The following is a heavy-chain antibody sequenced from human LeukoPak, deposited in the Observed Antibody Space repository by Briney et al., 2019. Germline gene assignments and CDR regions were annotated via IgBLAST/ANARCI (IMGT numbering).Heavy chain of an antibody. Sequence: PWASVKVSCKVSGYTLTELSMHWVRQAPGKGLEWMGGFDPEDGETIYAQKFQGRVTMTRDTSTSTVYMELSSLRSEDTAVYYCATDVVVVGATNHHYWGQGTLVTVSS. CDR2: FDPEDGET. CDR3: ATDVVVVGATNHHY. CDR1: GYTLTELS. J-gene: IGHJ4*02. D-gene: IGHD1-26*01. V-gene: IGHV1-24*01.